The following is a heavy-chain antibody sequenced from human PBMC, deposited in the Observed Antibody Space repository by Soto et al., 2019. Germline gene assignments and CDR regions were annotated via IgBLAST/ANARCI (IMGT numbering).Heavy chain of an antibody. D-gene: IGHD6-13*01. CDR1: SDSITSSSFH. CDR2: IYYSGST. J-gene: IGHJ5*02. CDR3: ARRERAAGTDWWFDP. V-gene: IGHV4-39*01. Sequence: SDTLSLTCTFPSDSITSSSFHWVLIRQPPWKGLEWIGSIYYSGSTYYSPSLKSRVTISVDTSKNQFSLKLSSVTAADTAVYYCARRERAAGTDWWFDPWGQGTLVTVS.